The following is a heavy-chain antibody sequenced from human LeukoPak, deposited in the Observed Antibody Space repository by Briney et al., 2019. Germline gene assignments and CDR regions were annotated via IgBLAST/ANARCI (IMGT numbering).Heavy chain of an antibody. J-gene: IGHJ3*02. CDR1: GFTVSINY. CDR3: ARAPMSYDSSGFGGAFDI. V-gene: IGHV3-53*05. CDR2: IYSGGNT. Sequence: GGSLRLSCAASGFTVSINYMSWVRQAPGKGLEWVSVIYSGGNTYYADSVKGRFTISRDNSKNTMYLQMNSLRAEDTAMYYCARAPMSYDSSGFGGAFDIWGQGTMVTVSS. D-gene: IGHD3-22*01.